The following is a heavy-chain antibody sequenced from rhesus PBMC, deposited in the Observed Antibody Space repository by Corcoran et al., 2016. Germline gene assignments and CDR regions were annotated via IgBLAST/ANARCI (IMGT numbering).Heavy chain of an antibody. CDR3: ASQVVRGYFDY. V-gene: IGHV4S12*01. D-gene: IGHD2-21*01. CDR2: IYSNRQIT. Sequence: QVQLQESGPGVVKPSETLSLTCAVSGGTISSGYCYWSWIRQPPGKGLEWIGGIYSNRQITNYNPSLKSRVTISKDTSKNQFSLKLSSVTATDTAVYYCASQVVRGYFDYWGQGVLVTVSS. CDR1: GGTISSGYCY. J-gene: IGHJ4*01.